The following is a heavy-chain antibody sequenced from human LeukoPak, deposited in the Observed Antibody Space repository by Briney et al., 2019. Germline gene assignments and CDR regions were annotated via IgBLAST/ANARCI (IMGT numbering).Heavy chain of an antibody. V-gene: IGHV3-33*01. D-gene: IGHD2-2*01. Sequence: PGGSLRLSCAASGFTFSTSGMHWVRQAPGKGLEWVAVIWFDGSNKHYADSVKGRFTISRDNSENTLYLQMNSLRAEDTAVYYCARDPSYCSSTGCYVGSPLYYYYPMDVWGQGTTVTVSS. CDR1: GFTFSTSG. CDR3: ARDPSYCSSTGCYVGSPLYYYYPMDV. CDR2: IWFDGSNK. J-gene: IGHJ6*02.